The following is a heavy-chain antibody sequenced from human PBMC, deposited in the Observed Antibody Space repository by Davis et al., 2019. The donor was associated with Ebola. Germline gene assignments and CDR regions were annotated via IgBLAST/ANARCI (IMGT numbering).Heavy chain of an antibody. V-gene: IGHV3-33*08. CDR2: IFYDGSNQ. Sequence: PGGSLRLSCAASGFTFSSYGMHWVRQAPGKGLEWVAVIFYDGSNQYYADSVKGRFTISRDNSKNTLYLQMNSLRAEDTAVYYCAIRSTPRGTMTGDYWGQGTLVTVSS. J-gene: IGHJ4*02. CDR3: AIRSTPRGTMTGDY. D-gene: IGHD3-22*01. CDR1: GFTFSSYG.